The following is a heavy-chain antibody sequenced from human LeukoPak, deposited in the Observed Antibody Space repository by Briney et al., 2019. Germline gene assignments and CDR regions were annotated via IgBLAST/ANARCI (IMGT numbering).Heavy chain of an antibody. CDR2: IYYSGST. CDR1: GGSISSYY. D-gene: IGHD3-22*01. Sequence: SETLSLTCTVSGGSISSYYWSWIRQPPGKGLEWIGSIYYSGSTYYNPSLKSRVTISVDTSKNQFSLKLSSVTAADTAVYYCARLRITMIVPDYWGQGTLVTVSS. V-gene: IGHV4-59*05. J-gene: IGHJ4*02. CDR3: ARLRITMIVPDY.